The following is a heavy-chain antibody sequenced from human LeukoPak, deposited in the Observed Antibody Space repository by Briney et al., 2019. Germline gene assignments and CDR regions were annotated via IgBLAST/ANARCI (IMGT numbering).Heavy chain of an antibody. CDR1: GYTFTIYG. J-gene: IGHJ3*02. V-gene: IGHV1-18*01. CDR2: ISAYNGNT. Sequence: ASVTVSFTASGYTFTIYGISWVRQAPGQGLEWMGWISAYNGNTNYSQKLQGRVTMTTDTSTSTAYMELRSLRSDDTAVYYCARPYGDYVNAFDIWGQGTMVTVSS. D-gene: IGHD4-17*01. CDR3: ARPYGDYVNAFDI.